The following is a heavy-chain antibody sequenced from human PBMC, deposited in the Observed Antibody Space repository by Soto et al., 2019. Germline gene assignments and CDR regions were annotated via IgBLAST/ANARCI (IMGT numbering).Heavy chain of an antibody. CDR2: INPNSGGT. V-gene: IGHV1-2*04. CDR3: ARSRQELGYCSGGSCWGMDV. D-gene: IGHD2-15*01. CDR1: GYTFTGYY. Sequence: ASVKVSCKASGYTFTGYYMHWVRQAPGQGLEWMGWINPNSGGTNYAQKFQGWVTMTRDTSISTAYMELSRLRSDDTAVYYCARSRQELGYCSGGSCWGMDVWG. J-gene: IGHJ6*02.